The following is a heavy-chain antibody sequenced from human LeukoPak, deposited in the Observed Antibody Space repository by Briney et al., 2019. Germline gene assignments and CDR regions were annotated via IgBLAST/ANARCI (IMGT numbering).Heavy chain of an antibody. V-gene: IGHV7-4-1*02. Sequence: ASVKVSCKASGYTFTSNAMNWVRQAPGQGLEWMGWINTNTGNPTYAQGFTGRFVFSLDTSVSTAYLHITSLEAEDTAVYYCARGYDYYGSGSLVSHGMDVWGQGTTVTVSS. CDR3: ARGYDYYGSGSLVSHGMDV. J-gene: IGHJ6*02. D-gene: IGHD3-10*01. CDR1: GYTFTSNA. CDR2: INTNTGNP.